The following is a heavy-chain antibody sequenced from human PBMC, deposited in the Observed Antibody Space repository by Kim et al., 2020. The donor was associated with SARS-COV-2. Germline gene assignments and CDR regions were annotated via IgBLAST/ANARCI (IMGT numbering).Heavy chain of an antibody. J-gene: IGHJ5*02. CDR2: IYYSGST. V-gene: IGHV4-59*13. CDR3: ARDGYYDFWSGYLDP. Sequence: SETLSLTCTVSGGSISNYYWSWIRQPPGKGLEWIGYIYYSGSTNYNPSLRSRVTISVDTSKNQFSLKLSSVTAADTAVYYCARDGYYDFWSGYLDPWGQGTLVTVSS. CDR1: GGSISNYY. D-gene: IGHD3-3*01.